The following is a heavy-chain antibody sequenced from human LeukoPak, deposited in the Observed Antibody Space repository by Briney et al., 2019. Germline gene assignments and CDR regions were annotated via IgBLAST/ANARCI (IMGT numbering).Heavy chain of an antibody. CDR3: ARVRATFSPHFDN. D-gene: IGHD5-12*01. J-gene: IGHJ4*02. CDR2: LSPSGGAI. CDR1: GFTFSSYS. V-gene: IGHV3-23*01. Sequence: GGSLRLSCAASGFTFSSYSMSWVRQAPGKGLEWVSTLSPSGGAIYYADSVKGRFTISRDNSRNTLYLQMNSLRAEDTAVYYCARVRATFSPHFDNWGQGTLVTVSS.